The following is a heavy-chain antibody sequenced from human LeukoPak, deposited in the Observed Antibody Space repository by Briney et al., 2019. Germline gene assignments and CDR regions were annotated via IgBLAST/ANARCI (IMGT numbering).Heavy chain of an antibody. CDR2: ISGSGGTT. Sequence: GGSLRLSCAASGFTFSSYAMSWVRQAPGKGLEWVSTISGSGGTTYYADSVKGRFSVSRDNSKNTLSLQMNYLRVEDTAIYYRTKDQPDRGDYVESHWGQGTLVTVSS. CDR1: GFTFSSYA. CDR3: TKDQPDRGDYVESH. J-gene: IGHJ4*02. V-gene: IGHV3-23*01. D-gene: IGHD4-17*01.